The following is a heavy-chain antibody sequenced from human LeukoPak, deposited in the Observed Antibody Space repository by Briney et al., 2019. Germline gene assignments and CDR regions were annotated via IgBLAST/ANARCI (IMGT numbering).Heavy chain of an antibody. CDR2: IRYDGTNK. CDR1: GFTFSNYG. Sequence: GGSLRLSCAASGFTFSNYGMHWVRQAPGKGLEWVSFIRYDGTNKYYADSVKGRFTISRDNSKSTLYLQMNSLRAEDTAVYYCAKDLISWGKGTTVTISS. J-gene: IGHJ6*04. V-gene: IGHV3-30*02. CDR3: AKDLIS.